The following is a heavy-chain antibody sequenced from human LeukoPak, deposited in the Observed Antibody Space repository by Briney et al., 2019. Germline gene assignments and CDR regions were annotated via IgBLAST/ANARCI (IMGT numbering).Heavy chain of an antibody. Sequence: GESLKISCKGSGYSFTSYWIGWVRQMPGKGLEWMGIIYPGDSDTRYSPSFQGQVTISADKSISTAYLQWSSLKASDTAMYYCARFELLLWFGGLSGIDYWGQGTLVTVSS. D-gene: IGHD3-10*01. J-gene: IGHJ4*02. CDR1: GYSFTSYW. CDR2: IYPGDSDT. CDR3: ARFELLLWFGGLSGIDY. V-gene: IGHV5-51*01.